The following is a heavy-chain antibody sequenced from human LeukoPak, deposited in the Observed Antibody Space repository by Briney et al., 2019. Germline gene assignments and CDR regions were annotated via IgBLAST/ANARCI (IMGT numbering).Heavy chain of an antibody. CDR2: IYISGTI. V-gene: IGHV4-61*02. D-gene: IGHD3-22*01. Sequence: KASETLSLTCSVSGGSTSSTDYYRSWVRQPAGKGLEWIGRIYISGTIDYNPSLKSPVTISLDTSKNQFSLKLNSVTAADTAVYYCTRTSITMMGYYFDYWGQGTLVTVSS. J-gene: IGHJ4*02. CDR3: TRTSITMMGYYFDY. CDR1: GGSTSSTDYY.